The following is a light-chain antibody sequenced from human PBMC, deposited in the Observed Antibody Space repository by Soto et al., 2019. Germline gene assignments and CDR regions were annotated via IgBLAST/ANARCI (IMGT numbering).Light chain of an antibody. CDR3: QGSRT. CDR2: DAS. Sequence: EIVLTQSPATLSLSPGERATLSCRASQSVSNLAWYQQKPGQAPRLLIYDASNRAAGIPARFSGSGSGTDFTLTISSLVPEDFAVYYCQGSRTFGQGTRLEIK. CDR1: QSVSN. V-gene: IGKV3-11*01. J-gene: IGKJ5*01.